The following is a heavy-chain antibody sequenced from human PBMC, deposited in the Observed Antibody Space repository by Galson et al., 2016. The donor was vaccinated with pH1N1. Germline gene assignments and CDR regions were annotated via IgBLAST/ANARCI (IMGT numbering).Heavy chain of an antibody. D-gene: IGHD2-15*01. Sequence: SLRLSCAASGFDLSSYGMFWVRQAPRKGLEWVAAMWHDGSHEYYSDSVNGRFTISRDNSKNTLYLQMDRLTGEDTAVYYCVRDFSYCRGLSCFSTPLFNWFDTWGQGTLVTVSS. V-gene: IGHV3-33*07. J-gene: IGHJ5*02. CDR3: VRDFSYCRGLSCFSTPLFNWFDT. CDR2: MWHDGSHE. CDR1: GFDLSSYG.